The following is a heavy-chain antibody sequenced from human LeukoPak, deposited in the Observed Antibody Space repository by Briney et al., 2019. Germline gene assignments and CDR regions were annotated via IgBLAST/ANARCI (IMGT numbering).Heavy chain of an antibody. Sequence: SGPPLVKPTETLTLTCTFSGFSLTTSRVGVGWIRQSPGKALEWLALIYWDDDKRYSPSLKSRLTIAKATSRNQVVLTMTNMDPVDTATYYCAHSYFGSGISAYGQPRLYYFDSWGQGTLVTVSS. D-gene: IGHD3-10*01. CDR3: AHSYFGSGISAYGQPRLYYFDS. J-gene: IGHJ4*02. CDR1: GFSLTTSRVG. V-gene: IGHV2-5*02. CDR2: IYWDDDK.